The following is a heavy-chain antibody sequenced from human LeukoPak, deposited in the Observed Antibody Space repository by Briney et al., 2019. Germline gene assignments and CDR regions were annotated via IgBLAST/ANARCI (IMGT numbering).Heavy chain of an antibody. Sequence: GVSLRLSCAASGFTVSSNYMSWVRQAPGKGLEWVSSIYIGGSTYYADSVKGRFTISRDNPNNTLYLQMHSLRAEDTAVYYCAREISWFGIWGQGTLVTVSS. D-gene: IGHD3-16*01. CDR2: IYIGGST. CDR3: AREISWFGI. CDR1: GFTVSSNY. J-gene: IGHJ4*02. V-gene: IGHV3-66*01.